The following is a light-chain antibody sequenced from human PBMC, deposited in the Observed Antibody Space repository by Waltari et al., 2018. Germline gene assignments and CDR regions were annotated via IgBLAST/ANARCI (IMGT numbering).Light chain of an antibody. CDR1: QNIRSY. Sequence: DIQMTQSPSSLSASVGARVTITCRASQNIRSYLNWYQQKPGKAPKLLIYAASSLQTGVPSTFSGSGSGTDFTITINNLQADDFAIYFCQQSHSTPYTFGQGTKLEIK. CDR3: QQSHSTPYT. V-gene: IGKV1-39*01. CDR2: AAS. J-gene: IGKJ2*01.